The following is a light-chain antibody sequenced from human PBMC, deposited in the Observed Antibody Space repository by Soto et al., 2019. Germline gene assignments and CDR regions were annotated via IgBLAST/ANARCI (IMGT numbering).Light chain of an antibody. Sequence: EIVLMQSPGTMSLSPGERATLTCRASQSVRSSYLAWYQPKPGQAPRILLYGASSRATGIPDGFIGSGSGTDFTFTISRLEPEVLAVYYCQQYSISPCTFGQGTKVEIK. V-gene: IGKV3-20*01. CDR1: QSVRSSY. CDR2: GAS. CDR3: QQYSISPCT. J-gene: IGKJ1*01.